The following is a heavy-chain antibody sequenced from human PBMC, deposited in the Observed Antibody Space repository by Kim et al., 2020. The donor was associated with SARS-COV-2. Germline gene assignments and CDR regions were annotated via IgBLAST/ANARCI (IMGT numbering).Heavy chain of an antibody. Sequence: FQGQVTISADKSISTAYLQWSSLKASDTAMYYCARLSSDYDSSGKHFDYWGQGTLVTVSS. D-gene: IGHD3-22*01. V-gene: IGHV5-51*01. J-gene: IGHJ4*02. CDR3: ARLSSDYDSSGKHFDY.